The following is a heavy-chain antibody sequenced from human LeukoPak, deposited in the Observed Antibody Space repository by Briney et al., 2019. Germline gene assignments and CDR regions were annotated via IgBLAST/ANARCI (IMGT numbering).Heavy chain of an antibody. CDR2: IKSDGSNT. J-gene: IGHJ2*01. CDR1: GFTFTSYA. V-gene: IGHV3-74*01. Sequence: GGSLRLSCAASGFTFTSYAMTWVRQAPGKGLEWVSSIKSDGSNTNYADSVKGRFTISRDNAKNTLYLQMNSLRAEDTAVYYCTRVGDYGGNWAWYFDLWGRGTLVTVSS. D-gene: IGHD4-23*01. CDR3: TRVGDYGGNWAWYFDL.